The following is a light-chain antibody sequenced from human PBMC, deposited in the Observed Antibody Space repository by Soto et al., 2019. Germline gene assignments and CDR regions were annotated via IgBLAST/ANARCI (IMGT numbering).Light chain of an antibody. CDR2: DAS. V-gene: IGKV1-13*02. CDR3: RQFNTYPALT. Sequence: AIQLTQSPSSLSASVGDRVTITCRASQGISSALAWYQQKPGKSPNLLIYDASSLETGVPSRFSGSGSGTDFSLTISSMQPEDFATYYCRQFNTYPALTFGGGTKVEIK. CDR1: QGISSA. J-gene: IGKJ4*01.